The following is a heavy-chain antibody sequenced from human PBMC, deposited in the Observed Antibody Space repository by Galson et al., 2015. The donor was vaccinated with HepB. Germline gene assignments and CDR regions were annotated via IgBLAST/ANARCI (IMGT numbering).Heavy chain of an antibody. V-gene: IGHV3-23*01. J-gene: IGHJ2*01. CDR3: AKSSWERRYFEL. CDR1: GFTFSSYA. D-gene: IGHD1-26*01. CDR2: IHATGSPA. Sequence: SLRLSCAASGFTFSSYAMSWVRQAPGKGLEWVSAIHATGSPAYNADSVMGRFTISRDNSKNTMFLQMNSLRAEDTAVYYCAKSSWERRYFELWRRGALVSASS.